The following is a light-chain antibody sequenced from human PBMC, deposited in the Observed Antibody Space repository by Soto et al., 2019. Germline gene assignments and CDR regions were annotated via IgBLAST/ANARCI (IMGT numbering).Light chain of an antibody. CDR1: SSNIGSNI. V-gene: IGLV1-44*01. Sequence: VVTQPPSASGTPGQRVTISCSGSSSNIGSNIVNWYQHLPGTAPKLLIYSHNQRPSGVPDRFSGAKSGTSASLAISGLQSEDEADYYCAAWDDSLSGPVFGTGTKLTVL. J-gene: IGLJ1*01. CDR3: AAWDDSLSGPV. CDR2: SHN.